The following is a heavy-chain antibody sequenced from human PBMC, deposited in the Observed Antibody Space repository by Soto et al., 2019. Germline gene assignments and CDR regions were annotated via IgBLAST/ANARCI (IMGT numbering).Heavy chain of an antibody. CDR2: ISGSGDST. Sequence: PGGSLRLSCTASGFTFRSYAMNWVRQAPGKGPEWVSGISGSGDSTFHANSVKGRFTISRDNSKNTLYLQLNSLRAEDTAVYYCAKGYGASHSPLDYWGQGTLVTVSS. D-gene: IGHD1-26*01. J-gene: IGHJ4*02. V-gene: IGHV3-23*01. CDR1: GFTFRSYA. CDR3: AKGYGASHSPLDY.